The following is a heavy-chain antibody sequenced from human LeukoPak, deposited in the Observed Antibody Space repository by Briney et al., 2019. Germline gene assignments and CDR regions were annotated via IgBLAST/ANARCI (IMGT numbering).Heavy chain of an antibody. CDR1: GYSISSGYY. Sequence: PSETLSLTCTVSGYSISSGYYWGWIRPPPGKGLEWIGSVYYGGNTYYNPSLRSRLTISVDTSKIQFSLRLTSVTAADTAVYYCARQASPSGTYLLYAFDIWGQGTMVTVSA. D-gene: IGHD1-26*01. CDR2: VYYGGNT. J-gene: IGHJ3*02. V-gene: IGHV4-38-2*02. CDR3: ARQASPSGTYLLYAFDI.